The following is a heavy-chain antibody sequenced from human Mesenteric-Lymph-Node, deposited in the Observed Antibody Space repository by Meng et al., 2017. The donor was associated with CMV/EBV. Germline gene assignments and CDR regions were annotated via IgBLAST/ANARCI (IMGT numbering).Heavy chain of an antibody. Sequence: ASVKVSCKASGYTFTGYYMHWVRQAPGQGLEWMGWIDLNSGATDYAQKFQGRVTMTRDTSITTVYMELSGLTCDDTAVYYCVRETAPGNWGWFDPWGQGTLVTVSS. D-gene: IGHD7-27*01. J-gene: IGHJ5*02. CDR3: VRETAPGNWGWFDP. V-gene: IGHV1-2*02. CDR1: GYTFTGYY. CDR2: IDLNSGAT.